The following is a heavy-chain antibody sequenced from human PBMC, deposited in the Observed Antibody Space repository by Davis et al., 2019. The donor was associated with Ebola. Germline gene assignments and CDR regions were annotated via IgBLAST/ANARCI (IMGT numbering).Heavy chain of an antibody. J-gene: IGHJ6*02. Sequence: PSETLSLTCTVSGGSISSGGYYWSWIRQHPGKGLEWIGYIYYSGSTYYNPSLKSRVTISVDTSKNQFSLKLSSVTAADTAVYYCARLRVTIFGVVTRHGMDVWGQGTTVTVSS. CDR1: GGSISSGGYY. D-gene: IGHD3-3*01. CDR2: IYYSGST. CDR3: ARLRVTIFGVVTRHGMDV. V-gene: IGHV4-31*03.